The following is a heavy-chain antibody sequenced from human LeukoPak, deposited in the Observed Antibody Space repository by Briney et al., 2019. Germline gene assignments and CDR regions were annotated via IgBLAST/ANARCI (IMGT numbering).Heavy chain of an antibody. J-gene: IGHJ4*02. CDR3: ARDPRYCSGGSCNFDY. CDR2: IIPIFGTA. CDR1: GGTFSSYA. Sequence: GASVKVSCKASGGTFSSYAISWARQAPGQGLEWMGGIIPIFGTANYAQKFQGRVTITADKSTSTAYMELSSLRSEDTAVYYCARDPRYCSGGSCNFDYWGQGTLVTVSS. D-gene: IGHD2-15*01. V-gene: IGHV1-69*06.